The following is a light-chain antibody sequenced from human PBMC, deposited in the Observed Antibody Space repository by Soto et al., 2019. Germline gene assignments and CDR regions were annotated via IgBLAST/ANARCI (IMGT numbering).Light chain of an antibody. CDR3: QQRSSWPWT. Sequence: EILLTQSPATLSLSPGERATLSCRASQSVRSSLAWYQQKPGQAPRLLIYDASTRATGIPGRFSGSGSGTDFTLTISKLEPEDFAVYYCQQRSSWPWTFGQGAKVEIK. J-gene: IGKJ1*01. CDR2: DAS. V-gene: IGKV3-11*01. CDR1: QSVRSS.